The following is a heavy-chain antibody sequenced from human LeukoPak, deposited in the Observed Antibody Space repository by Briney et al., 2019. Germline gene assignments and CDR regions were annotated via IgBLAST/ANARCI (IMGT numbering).Heavy chain of an antibody. CDR2: ISSNSDNT. Sequence: ASVQVSCKATGYTFTSYGISWVRQAPGQGLEWMGWISSNSDNTNYAQKLQGRVTMTTDTSTSTAYMELRSLRSDDTAVYYCARDWGSIKVITDYWGQGTLVTVSS. CDR3: ARDWGSIKVITDY. J-gene: IGHJ4*02. D-gene: IGHD3-16*01. CDR1: GYTFTSYG. V-gene: IGHV1-18*01.